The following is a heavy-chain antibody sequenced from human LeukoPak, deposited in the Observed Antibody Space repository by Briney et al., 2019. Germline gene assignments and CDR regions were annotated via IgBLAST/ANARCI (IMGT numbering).Heavy chain of an antibody. V-gene: IGHV3-30*02. Sequence: GGSLRLSCSASRFTFSSYGMHWVRQAPGKGLEWVAYIQYDGSNEQYADSVKGRFSISRDSSKNILYLQMNSLRAEDTAVYYCAKDRCSNGVGCYYYYMDVWGKGTTVTISS. D-gene: IGHD2-8*01. J-gene: IGHJ6*03. CDR2: IQYDGSNE. CDR1: RFTFSSYG. CDR3: AKDRCSNGVGCYYYYMDV.